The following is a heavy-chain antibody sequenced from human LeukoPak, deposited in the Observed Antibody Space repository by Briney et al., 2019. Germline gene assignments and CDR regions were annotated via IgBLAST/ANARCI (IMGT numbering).Heavy chain of an antibody. CDR3: ARGTMVRGVIFFDY. CDR2: IYTSGST. V-gene: IGHV4-59*10. Sequence: SETLSLTCAVYGGSFSGYYWSWIRQPAGKGLEWIGRIYTSGSTNYNPSLKSRVTMSVDTSKNQFSLKLSSVTAADTAVYYCARGTMVRGVIFFDYWGQGTLVTVSS. D-gene: IGHD3-10*01. CDR1: GGSFSGYY. J-gene: IGHJ4*02.